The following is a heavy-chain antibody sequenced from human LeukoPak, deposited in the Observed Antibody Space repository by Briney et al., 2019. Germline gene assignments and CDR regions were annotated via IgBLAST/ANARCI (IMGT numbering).Heavy chain of an antibody. D-gene: IGHD6-13*01. V-gene: IGHV4-59*01. CDR1: GGSISSYY. J-gene: IGHJ4*02. Sequence: ASETLSLTCTVSGGSISSYYWSWIRQPPGKGLEWIGYIYYSGSTNYNPSLKSRVTISVDTSRNQFSLKLSSVTAADTAVYYCAVYIAAAGYFDYWGQGTLVTVSS. CDR2: IYYSGST. CDR3: AVYIAAAGYFDY.